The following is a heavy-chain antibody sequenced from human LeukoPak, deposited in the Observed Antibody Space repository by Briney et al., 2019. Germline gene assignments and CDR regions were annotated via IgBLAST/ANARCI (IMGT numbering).Heavy chain of an antibody. CDR1: GFTFSSYS. CDR2: ISSSSSYI. Sequence: GGSLRLSCAASGFTFSSYSMNWVRQAPGKGLEWVSSISSSSSYIYYADSVKGRFTISRDNAKNSLYLQMNSLRAEDTAVYYCARDSDLYSSGWSDYWGQGTLVTVSS. D-gene: IGHD6-19*01. CDR3: ARDSDLYSSGWSDY. V-gene: IGHV3-21*01. J-gene: IGHJ4*02.